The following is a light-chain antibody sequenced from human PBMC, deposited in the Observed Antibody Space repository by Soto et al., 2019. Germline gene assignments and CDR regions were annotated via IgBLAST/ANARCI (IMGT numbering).Light chain of an antibody. J-gene: IGLJ1*01. CDR1: SSDVGFYNF. V-gene: IGLV2-8*01. CDR3: ASYAGTKLFV. Sequence: QSVLTQPPSASGSPGQSLTISCTGTSSDVGFYNFVSWYQQRPGKAPKLVIYEVTKRPSGVPDRFSGSKSGSTASLTVSGLQADDEADYYCASYAGTKLFVFXSGTKVTV. CDR2: EVT.